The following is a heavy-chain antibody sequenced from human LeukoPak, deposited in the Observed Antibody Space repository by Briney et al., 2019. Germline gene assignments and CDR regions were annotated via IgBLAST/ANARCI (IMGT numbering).Heavy chain of an antibody. CDR3: ARDSSGWTDAFDI. Sequence: PGGSLRLSCAVSGFTFSSYSFHWVRQAPGKGLEWVSAISGRSLYIYYADSVKGRFTISRDNAKNSLYLQMNGLRAEDTAVYYCARDSSGWTDAFDIWGQGTMVTVSS. V-gene: IGHV3-21*01. CDR1: GFTFSSYS. J-gene: IGHJ3*02. D-gene: IGHD6-19*01. CDR2: ISGRSLYI.